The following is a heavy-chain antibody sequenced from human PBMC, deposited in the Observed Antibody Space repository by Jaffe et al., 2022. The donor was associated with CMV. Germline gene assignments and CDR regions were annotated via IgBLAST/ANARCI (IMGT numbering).Heavy chain of an antibody. CDR1: GFTFSSYW. D-gene: IGHD3-10*01. J-gene: IGHJ3*01. CDR2: INGDGSTT. V-gene: IGHV3-74*01. CDR3: ARDPTVLRGIVISDALDV. Sequence: EVQLVESGGGLVQPGGSLRLSCEASGFTFSSYWMHWVRQVPGKGLEWVSYINGDGSTTVYADSVRGRFTISRDNAKNTLSLQMNSLRVEDTAVYYCARDPTVLRGIVISDALDVWGQGTMVTVSS.